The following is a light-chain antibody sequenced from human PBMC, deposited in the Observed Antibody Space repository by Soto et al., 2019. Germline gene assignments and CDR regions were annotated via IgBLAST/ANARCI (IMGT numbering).Light chain of an antibody. CDR2: AAS. V-gene: IGKV1-27*01. CDR1: QGISDY. CDR3: QKYNSAQLT. J-gene: IGKJ4*01. Sequence: ANRVSLTFRASQGISDYLAWYQRKQGKVHKIMIYAASTLQSGVQYRFSGSGAGTDFTLTIRSLQPEEIATYYCQKYNSAQLTGGGGNQLAIK.